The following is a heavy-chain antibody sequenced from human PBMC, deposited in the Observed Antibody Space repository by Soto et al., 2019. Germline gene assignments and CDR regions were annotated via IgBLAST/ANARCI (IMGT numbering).Heavy chain of an antibody. CDR1: GFTFSDYY. Sequence: GGSLRLSCAASGFTFSDYYMSWIRQAPGKGLEWVSYISSSSSYTNYADSVKGRFTISRDNAKNSLYLQMNSLRAEDTAVYYCARDAIAVAGTGNWFDPWGQGTLVTVSS. D-gene: IGHD6-19*01. V-gene: IGHV3-11*06. J-gene: IGHJ5*02. CDR3: ARDAIAVAGTGNWFDP. CDR2: ISSSSSYT.